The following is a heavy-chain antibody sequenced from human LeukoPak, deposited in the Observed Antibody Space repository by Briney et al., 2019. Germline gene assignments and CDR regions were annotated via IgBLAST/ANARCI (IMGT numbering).Heavy chain of an antibody. Sequence: SETLSLTCTVSGGSIPISTYYWGWVRQPPGKGLEWIGSIYYSGSTYYNPSLKSRVTISVDTSKNQFSLKLSSVTAADTAVYYCASHSSSWYWFDPWGQGTLVTVSS. V-gene: IGHV4-39*07. CDR1: GGSIPISTYY. J-gene: IGHJ5*02. CDR2: IYYSGST. CDR3: ASHSSSWYWFDP. D-gene: IGHD6-13*01.